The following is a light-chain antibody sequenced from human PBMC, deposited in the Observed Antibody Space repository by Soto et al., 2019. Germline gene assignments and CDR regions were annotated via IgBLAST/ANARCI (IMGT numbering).Light chain of an antibody. J-gene: IGKJ5*01. Sequence: IVMTQSPDSLAVSLGDSATINCNSSQSVLYSSNNKNYLAWYQQKPGQPPKLLIYWASTRESGVPDRFSGSGSGTDFTLTISSLQAEDVAVYYCQQYYSTPITFGQGTRLEIK. V-gene: IGKV4-1*01. CDR3: QQYYSTPIT. CDR2: WAS. CDR1: QSVLYSSNNKNY.